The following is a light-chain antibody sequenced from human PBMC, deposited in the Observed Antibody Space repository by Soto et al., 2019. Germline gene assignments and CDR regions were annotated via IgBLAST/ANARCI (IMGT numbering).Light chain of an antibody. CDR3: SSHAGINNLV. CDR1: NSDVGTYNY. CDR2: DVS. V-gene: IGLV2-8*01. Sequence: QSVLAQPPSASGSPGQSVTITCTGTNSDVGTYNYVSWYQHHPGKAPKFLIYDVSRRPFGVPDRFSGSKSGNTASLTGSGRQAEDEADYYCSSHAGINNLVFGGGTKLTVL. J-gene: IGLJ3*02.